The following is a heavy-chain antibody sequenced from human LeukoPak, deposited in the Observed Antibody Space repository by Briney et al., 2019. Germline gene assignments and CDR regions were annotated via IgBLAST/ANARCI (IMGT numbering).Heavy chain of an antibody. V-gene: IGHV4-61*01. CDR2: IYYSGST. Sequence: SETLSLTCTVSGGSVSSGSYYWSWIRQPPGKGLEWIGYIYYSGSTNYNPSLKSRVTISVDTSKNQFSLKLSSVTAADTAVYYCARGGSYSLVDYWGQGTLVTVSS. CDR3: ARGGSYSLVDY. J-gene: IGHJ4*02. D-gene: IGHD1-26*01. CDR1: GGSVSSGSYY.